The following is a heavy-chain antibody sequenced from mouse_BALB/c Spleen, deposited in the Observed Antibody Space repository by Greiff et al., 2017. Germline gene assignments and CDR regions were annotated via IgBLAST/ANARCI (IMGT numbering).Heavy chain of an antibody. V-gene: IGHV1-80*01. D-gene: IGHD2-3*01. CDR2: IYPGDGDT. CDR1: GYAFSSYW. CDR3: ARNDGYSHYFDY. Sequence: QVQLQQSGAELVRPGSSVKISCKASGYAFSSYWMNWVKQRPGQGLEWIGQIYPGDGDTNYNGKFKGKATLTADKSSSTAYMQLSSLTSEDSAVYFCARNDGYSHYFDYWGQGTTLTVSS. J-gene: IGHJ2*01.